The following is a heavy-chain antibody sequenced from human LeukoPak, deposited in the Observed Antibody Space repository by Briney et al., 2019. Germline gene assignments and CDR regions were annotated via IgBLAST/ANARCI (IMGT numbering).Heavy chain of an antibody. CDR1: GGSISSGDQY. J-gene: IGHJ4*02. CDR3: ARSRGYSYGCPIGLCIYYFDY. D-gene: IGHD5-18*01. CDR2: IYYSGST. V-gene: IGHV4-30-4*08. Sequence: PSETLSLTCTVSGGSISSGDQYWRWIRQSPGKGLEWIGYIYYSGSTHYNPSLTSRVTISMDRSRNQFSLKLGSVTAADTAVYYCARSRGYSYGCPIGLCIYYFDYWGQGTLVTVSS.